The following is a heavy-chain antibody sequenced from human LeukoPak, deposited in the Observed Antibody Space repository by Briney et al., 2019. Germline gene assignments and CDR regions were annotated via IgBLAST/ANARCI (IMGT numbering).Heavy chain of an antibody. CDR3: AKVSGGGLYYDGMDV. Sequence: GGSLRLSCAASGFTFNNYAMNWVRQAPGEGLEWVSVISGSGGTTYYADSVKGRFTISRDSSKNTLYLQMNSLRAEDTAVYYCAKVSGGGLYYDGMDVWGQGTTVTASS. V-gene: IGHV3-23*01. J-gene: IGHJ6*02. D-gene: IGHD1-14*01. CDR1: GFTFNNYA. CDR2: ISGSGGTT.